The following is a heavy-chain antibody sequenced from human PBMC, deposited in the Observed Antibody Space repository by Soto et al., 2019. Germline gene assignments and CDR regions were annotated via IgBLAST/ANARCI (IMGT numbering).Heavy chain of an antibody. V-gene: IGHV3-21*01. CDR3: ARFGYTTEAH. D-gene: IGHD5-12*01. CDR2: ISSSSSYI. CDR1: GFTFSSYT. Sequence: EVQLVESGGGLVKPGGSLRLSCAASGFTFSSYTMIWVRQAPGKGLEWVSSISSSSSYIYYADSVKGRFTISRDNAQKSMYLQMNRLRAEDTAVYYCARFGYTTEAHWGQGTLVTVSS. J-gene: IGHJ4*02.